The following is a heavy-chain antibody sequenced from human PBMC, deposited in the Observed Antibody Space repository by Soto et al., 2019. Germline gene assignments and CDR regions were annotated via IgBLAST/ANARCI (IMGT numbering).Heavy chain of an antibody. Sequence: EVQLVESGGGLVQPGRSLRLSCAASGFTFDDYAMHWVRQAPGKGLECVSGISWRSGSIGYADSVKGRFTISRDNANNSLDLQMNSLRAEDTALYYCAKDKTPSIAVAGPWEAFDIWGQGTMVTVS. V-gene: IGHV3-9*01. CDR1: GFTFDDYA. CDR2: ISWRSGSI. D-gene: IGHD6-19*01. J-gene: IGHJ3*02. CDR3: AKDKTPSIAVAGPWEAFDI.